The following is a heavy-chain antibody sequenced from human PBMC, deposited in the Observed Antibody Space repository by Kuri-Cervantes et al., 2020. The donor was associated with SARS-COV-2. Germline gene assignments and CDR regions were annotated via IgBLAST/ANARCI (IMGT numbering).Heavy chain of an antibody. V-gene: IGHV1-69*06. CDR3: ARVSMVRGSRGYFDY. J-gene: IGHJ4*02. Sequence: SVKVSCKASGGTFSSYAISWVRQAPGQGLEWMVGIIPIFGTANYAQKFQGRVTITADKSTSTAYMELRSLRSDDTAVYYCARVSMVRGSRGYFDYWGQGTLVTVSS. CDR1: GGTFSSYA. D-gene: IGHD3-10*01. CDR2: IIPIFGTA.